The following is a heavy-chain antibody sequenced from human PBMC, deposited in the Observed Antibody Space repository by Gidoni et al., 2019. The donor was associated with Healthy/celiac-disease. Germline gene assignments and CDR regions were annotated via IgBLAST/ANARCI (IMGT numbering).Heavy chain of an antibody. CDR2: IKKDGSEK. D-gene: IGHD5-12*01. CDR3: ARDEAVATYYYYYGMDV. Sequence: EVQLVESGGGLVQPGGSLRLSCAASGFTFSSHWMSWVRQAQGQGRERVANIKKDGSEKYYVDSVKGRFTSSRDNAKNSLYLQMNSLRAEDTAVYYCARDEAVATYYYYYGMDVWGQGTTVTVSS. CDR1: GFTFSSHW. J-gene: IGHJ6*02. V-gene: IGHV3-7*01.